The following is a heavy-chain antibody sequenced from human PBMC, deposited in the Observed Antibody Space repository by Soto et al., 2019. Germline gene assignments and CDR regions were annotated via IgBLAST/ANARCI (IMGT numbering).Heavy chain of an antibody. CDR2: IKQDGSEK. V-gene: IGHV3-7*01. D-gene: IGHD1-26*01. CDR1: GFTFSSYW. CDR3: ARSDGGGNYYTRYYFDY. Sequence: PGGSLRLSCAASGFTFSSYWMSWVRQAPGKGLEWVANIKQDGSEKYYVDSVKGRFTISRDNAKNSLYLQMNSLRAEDTAVYYCARSDGGGNYYTRYYFDYWGQGT. J-gene: IGHJ4*02.